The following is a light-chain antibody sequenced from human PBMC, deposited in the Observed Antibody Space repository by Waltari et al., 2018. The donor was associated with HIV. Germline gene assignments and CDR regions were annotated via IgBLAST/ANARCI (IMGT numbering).Light chain of an antibody. CDR1: KLGYKY. CDR2: QDN. J-gene: IGLJ2*01. CDR3: QAWDNGAAS. V-gene: IGLV3-1*01. Sequence: SHDLTQPPSVSVSPGQTAPITCFGDKLGYKYTCWFQQKSGQSPVLVIYQDNKRPSGIPERFSGSNSGNTATLTISGTQTIDEADYYCQAWDNGAASFGGGTKLTVL.